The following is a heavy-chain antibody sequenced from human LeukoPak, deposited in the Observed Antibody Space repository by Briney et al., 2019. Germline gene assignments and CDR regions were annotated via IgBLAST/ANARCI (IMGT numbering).Heavy chain of an antibody. CDR2: ISGSGGST. CDR1: GLTFSKFA. J-gene: IGHJ3*02. Sequence: GGSLRLSCAASGLTFSKFAMTWVRQAPGKGLEWVSAISGSGGSTYYADSVKGRFTISRDNSKNTLYLQMNSLRAEDTAVYYCAKDRLQWEPWAFDIWGQGTMVTVSS. V-gene: IGHV3-23*01. D-gene: IGHD1-26*01. CDR3: AKDRLQWEPWAFDI.